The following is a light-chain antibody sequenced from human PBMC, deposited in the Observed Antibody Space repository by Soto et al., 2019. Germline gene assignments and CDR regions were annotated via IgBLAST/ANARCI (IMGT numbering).Light chain of an antibody. CDR3: QQRSNWLGT. J-gene: IGKJ4*01. CDR1: QNVRSY. Sequence: EIVLTQSPVTLSLSPGESATLSCRASQNVRSYLAWYQQRPGQAPRLLIYDASTRATGIPARLSGSGSGADFTLSISSLEPEDFAVYYCQQRSNWLGTFGGGTKVDIK. V-gene: IGKV3-11*01. CDR2: DAS.